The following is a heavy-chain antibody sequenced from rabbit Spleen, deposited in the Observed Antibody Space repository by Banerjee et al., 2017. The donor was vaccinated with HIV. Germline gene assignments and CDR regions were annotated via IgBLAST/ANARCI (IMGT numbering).Heavy chain of an antibody. V-gene: IGHV1S40*01. CDR1: GVSFSFNSY. Sequence: QSLEESGGDLVKPGASLTLTCTASGVSFSFNSYMCWVRQAPGKGLEWTACIDIGSSGFTYFATWAKGRFTISKTSSTTVTLQMTSLTAADTATYFCARDSGSSFSSYGMDLWGPGTLVTVS. J-gene: IGHJ6*01. CDR2: IDIGSSGFT. D-gene: IGHD8-1*01. CDR3: ARDSGSSFSSYGMDL.